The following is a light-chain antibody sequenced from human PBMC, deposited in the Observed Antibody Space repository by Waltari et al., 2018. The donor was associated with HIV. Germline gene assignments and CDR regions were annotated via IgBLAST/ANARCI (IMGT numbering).Light chain of an antibody. Sequence: EIVLTQSPGTLSLSPGESATLSCRASQSVSSSYLAWYQQKPGQAPRLLIYGASTRATGIPDRFSGSGSGTDFTLTISRLEPEDFAVYYCQQYGSSLIYTFGQGTKLEIK. CDR2: GAS. V-gene: IGKV3-20*01. CDR3: QQYGSSLIYT. CDR1: QSVSSSY. J-gene: IGKJ2*01.